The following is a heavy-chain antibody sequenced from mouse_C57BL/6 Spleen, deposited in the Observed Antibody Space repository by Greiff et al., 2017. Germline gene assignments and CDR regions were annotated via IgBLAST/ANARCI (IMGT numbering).Heavy chain of an antibody. D-gene: IGHD3-2*02. V-gene: IGHV1-52*01. J-gene: IGHJ2*01. Sequence: QVQLQQPGAELVRPGSSVKLSCKASGYTFTSYWMHWVKQRPIQGLEWIGNIDPSDSETHYNQKFKDKATLTVDKSSSTAYMQLSSLTSEDSAVYYCARWTAAQATHFDYWGQGTTLTVSS. CDR1: GYTFTSYW. CDR3: ARWTAAQATHFDY. CDR2: IDPSDSET.